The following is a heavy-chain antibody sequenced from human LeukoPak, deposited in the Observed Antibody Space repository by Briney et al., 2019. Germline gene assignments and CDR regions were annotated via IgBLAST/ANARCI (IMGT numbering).Heavy chain of an antibody. CDR3: ARGGTTVGNNWFDP. D-gene: IGHD4-23*01. Sequence: SETLSLTCAVYGGSFGGYYWSWIRQPPGKGLEWIGEINHSGSTNYNPSLMSRVTISVDTSKNQFSLKLSSVTAADTAAYYCARGGTTVGNNWFDPWGQGTLVTVSS. V-gene: IGHV4-34*01. CDR2: INHSGST. CDR1: GGSFGGYY. J-gene: IGHJ5*02.